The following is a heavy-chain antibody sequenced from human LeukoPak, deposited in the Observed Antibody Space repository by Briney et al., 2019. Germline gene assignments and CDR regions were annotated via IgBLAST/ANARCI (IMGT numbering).Heavy chain of an antibody. Sequence: GASVKVSCKASGYTFTSYYMHWVRQAPGQGLKWMGIINPSGGSTSYAQKFQGRVTMTRDTSTSTVYMELSSLRSEDTAVYYCARVRSYGGNSAPIDYWGQGTLVTVSS. CDR2: INPSGGST. CDR3: ARVRSYGGNSAPIDY. V-gene: IGHV1-46*01. CDR1: GYTFTSYY. D-gene: IGHD4-23*01. J-gene: IGHJ4*02.